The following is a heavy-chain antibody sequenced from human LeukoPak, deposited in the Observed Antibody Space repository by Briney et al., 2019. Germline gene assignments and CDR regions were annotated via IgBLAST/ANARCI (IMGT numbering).Heavy chain of an antibody. CDR3: ARGFTLLELELPTGRGMDV. CDR2: IKHSGST. J-gene: IGHJ6*02. CDR1: GGSFSGYY. Sequence: SETLSLTCAVSGGSFSGYYWSWIRQPPGKGLEWIGEIKHSGSTKYNPSLKSRVTISVDTSKNQISLKLSYVTDADTAVYYCARGFTLLELELPTGRGMDVWGQGTTVTVSS. D-gene: IGHD1-7*01. V-gene: IGHV4-34*01.